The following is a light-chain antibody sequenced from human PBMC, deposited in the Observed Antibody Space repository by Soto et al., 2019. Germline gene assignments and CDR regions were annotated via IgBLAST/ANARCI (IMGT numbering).Light chain of an antibody. Sequence: QSALTQPPSASGSPGQSVTISCTGTSSYVGADKYVSWYQQYPGKAPKLMIYEVSNRPSGVPDRFSGSKSGNTASLTVSGLQAEDEADYYCTSYVGSNSVVFGGGTKLTVL. V-gene: IGLV2-8*01. CDR3: TSYVGSNSVV. CDR2: EVS. CDR1: SSYVGADKY. J-gene: IGLJ2*01.